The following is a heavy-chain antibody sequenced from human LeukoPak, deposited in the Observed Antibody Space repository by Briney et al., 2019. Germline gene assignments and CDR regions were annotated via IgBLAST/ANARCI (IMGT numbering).Heavy chain of an antibody. D-gene: IGHD1/OR15-1a*01. Sequence: GGSLRLSCAASGFTFRSHAMSWVRQAPGKGLEWVSGISASGSSTYYADSVKGRFTISRDNAKNSLFLQMNSLRAEDTAMYYCAKGTKPVMTIPDYWGQGTLVTVSS. V-gene: IGHV3-23*01. J-gene: IGHJ4*02. CDR2: ISASGSST. CDR1: GFTFRSHA. CDR3: AKGTKPVMTIPDY.